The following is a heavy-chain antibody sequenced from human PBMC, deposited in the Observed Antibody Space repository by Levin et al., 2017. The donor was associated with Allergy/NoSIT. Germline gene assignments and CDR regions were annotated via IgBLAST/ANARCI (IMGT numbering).Heavy chain of an antibody. CDR3: ARVRRSGYFEVDYFDY. Sequence: SETLSLTCTVSGGSVTSHYWSWIRQSPGKGLEWIGYIYYSGGSDYNPSLKSRLNILVDTSKNQFSLELSSVTAAATAMYYCARVRRSGYFEVDYFDYWGQGILVTVSS. CDR2: IYYSGGS. CDR1: GGSVTSHY. V-gene: IGHV4-59*02. J-gene: IGHJ4*02. D-gene: IGHD3-3*01.